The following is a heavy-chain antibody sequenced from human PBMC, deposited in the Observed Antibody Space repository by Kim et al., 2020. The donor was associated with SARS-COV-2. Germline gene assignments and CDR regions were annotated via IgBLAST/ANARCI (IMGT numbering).Heavy chain of an antibody. CDR3: ARHPPYSGGWYRPFDY. J-gene: IGHJ4*01. CDR2: ISPNGVNT. CDR1: GFTFSSYA. Sequence: GGSLRLSCAASGFTFSSYAMRWVRQAPGKGLEWVSAISPNGVNTHYADSVKGLFTISRDNSKNTLYLQMNSLRAEDTAVYYCARHPPYSGGWYRPFDYWG. V-gene: IGHV3-23*01. D-gene: IGHD6-19*01.